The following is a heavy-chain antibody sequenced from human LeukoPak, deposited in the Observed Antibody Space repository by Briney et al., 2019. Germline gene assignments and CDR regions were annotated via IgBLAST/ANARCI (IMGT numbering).Heavy chain of an antibody. CDR3: ARDFKTSLYYYDREGGAFDI. V-gene: IGHV4-59*01. D-gene: IGHD3-22*01. CDR1: GGSISSYY. Sequence: SETLSLTCTVSGGSISSYYWSWIRQPPGKGLEWIGYIYYSGSTNYNPSLKSRVTISVDTSKNQFSLKLSSVTAADTAVYYCARDFKTSLYYYDREGGAFDIWGQGTMVTVSS. J-gene: IGHJ3*02. CDR2: IYYSGST.